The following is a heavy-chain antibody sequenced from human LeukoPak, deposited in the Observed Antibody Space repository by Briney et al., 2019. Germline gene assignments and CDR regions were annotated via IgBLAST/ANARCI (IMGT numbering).Heavy chain of an antibody. D-gene: IGHD4-17*01. CDR1: GFTFSTYS. Sequence: GGSLRLSCAASGFTFSTYSMNWVRQAPGKGLEWVSAISGSGGSTYYADSVKGRFTISRDNSKNTLYLQMNSLRAEDTAVYYCAKSLTTALGYWGQGTLVTVSS. J-gene: IGHJ4*02. V-gene: IGHV3-23*01. CDR2: ISGSGGST. CDR3: AKSLTTALGY.